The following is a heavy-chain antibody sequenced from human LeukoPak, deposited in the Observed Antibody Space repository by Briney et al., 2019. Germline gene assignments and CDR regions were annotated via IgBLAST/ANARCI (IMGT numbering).Heavy chain of an antibody. CDR2: TNADGSDK. D-gene: IGHD2-2*01. CDR3: ARGPRRYCSSTSCSRTSYYYYYTDV. V-gene: IGHV3-7*01. Sequence: GGSLRLSCAASGFTFSNYWMTWVRQAPGKGLEWVANTNADGSDKYYLGSVKGRFTISRDNAKNSLYLQMNNLRVEDTAVYYCARGPRRYCSSTSCSRTSYYYYYTDVWGKGTTVTVSS. CDR1: GFTFSNYW. J-gene: IGHJ6*03.